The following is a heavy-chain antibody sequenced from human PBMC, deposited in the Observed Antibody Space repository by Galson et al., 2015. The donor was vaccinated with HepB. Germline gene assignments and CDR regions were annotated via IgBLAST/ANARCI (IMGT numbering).Heavy chain of an antibody. Sequence: LSLTCTVSGGSVSSGSYYWSWIRQPPGKGLEWIGYIYYSGSTNYNPSLKSRVTISVDTSKNQFSLKLSSVTAADTAVYYCARGGSYYWFDYWGQGTLVTASS. CDR2: IYYSGST. CDR3: ARGGSYYWFDY. D-gene: IGHD1-26*01. V-gene: IGHV4-61*01. J-gene: IGHJ4*02. CDR1: GGSVSSGSYY.